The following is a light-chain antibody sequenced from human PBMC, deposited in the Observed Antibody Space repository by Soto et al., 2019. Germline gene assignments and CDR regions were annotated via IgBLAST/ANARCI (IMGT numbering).Light chain of an antibody. CDR3: SSYISSSTYV. Sequence: QSVLTQPASVSGSPGQSITISCTGTSSDIGRYNYVSWYQQYPGKAPKFMIYDVSNRPSGVSNRFSGSKSGNTASLTISGLQAEDEAEYYCSSYISSSTYVFVTGTKVTVL. CDR2: DVS. CDR1: SSDIGRYNY. V-gene: IGLV2-14*01. J-gene: IGLJ1*01.